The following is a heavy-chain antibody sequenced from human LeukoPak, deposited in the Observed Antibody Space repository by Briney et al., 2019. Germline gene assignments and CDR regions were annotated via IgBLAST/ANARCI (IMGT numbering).Heavy chain of an antibody. V-gene: IGHV1-69*13. CDR3: AGAIAAAGTDAFDI. J-gene: IGHJ3*02. D-gene: IGHD6-13*01. CDR1: GGTFSSYA. Sequence: SVKVSCKASGGTFSSYAISWVRQAPGQGLEWMGGIIPIFGTANYAQKFQGRVTITADESTSTAYMELSSLRSDDTAVYYCAGAIAAAGTDAFDIWGQGTMVTVSS. CDR2: IIPIFGTA.